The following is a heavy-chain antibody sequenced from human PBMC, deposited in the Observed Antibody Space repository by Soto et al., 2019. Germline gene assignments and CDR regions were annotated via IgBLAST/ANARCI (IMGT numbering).Heavy chain of an antibody. CDR1: GGSISSSSYY. D-gene: IGHD2-15*01. J-gene: IGHJ3*02. Sequence: SETLSLTCTVSGGSISSSSYYWGWIRQPPGKGLEWIGSIYYSGSTYYNPSLKSRVTISVDTSKNQFSLKLSSVTAADTAVYYCARPVGACSGGSCYRATFDIWGQGTMVTVSS. V-gene: IGHV4-39*01. CDR3: ARPVGACSGGSCYRATFDI. CDR2: IYYSGST.